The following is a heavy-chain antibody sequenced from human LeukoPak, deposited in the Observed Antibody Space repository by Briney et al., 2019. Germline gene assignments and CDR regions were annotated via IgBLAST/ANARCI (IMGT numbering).Heavy chain of an antibody. Sequence: SETLSLTCTVSGDSISSSTFYWGWICPPPGKGLWWIASIYYSGSTYHNPSLKRRVTISVDTSKNQFSLKVSSVTAADTAVYYCARLPAATDIWGQGTMVTVSS. CDR1: GDSISSSTFY. CDR2: IYYSGST. V-gene: IGHV4-39*01. CDR3: ARLPAATDI. J-gene: IGHJ3*02.